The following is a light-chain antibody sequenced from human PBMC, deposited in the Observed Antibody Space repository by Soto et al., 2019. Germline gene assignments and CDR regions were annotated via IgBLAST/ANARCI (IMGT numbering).Light chain of an antibody. J-gene: IGKJ1*01. CDR2: DAS. V-gene: IGKV1-33*01. CDR3: QQYNNWPRT. CDR1: QGISNY. Sequence: DIQMTQSPSSLSASVGDGVTITCQASQGISNYLNWYQQKPGKAPKLLIYDASNLETGVPSRFSGSGSGTTFTLTISSLQSDDFAVYYCQQYNNWPRTFGQGTKVDIK.